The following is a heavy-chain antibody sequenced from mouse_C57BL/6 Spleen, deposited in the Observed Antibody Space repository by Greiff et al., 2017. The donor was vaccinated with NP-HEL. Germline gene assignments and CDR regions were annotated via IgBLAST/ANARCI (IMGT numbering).Heavy chain of an antibody. J-gene: IGHJ4*01. Sequence: DVQLVESGGDLVKPGGSLKLSCAASGFTFSSYGMSWVRQTPDKRLEWVATLSSGGSYTDYPDSVKGRFTISRDNAKNTLYLQMSSLKSEDTAMYYCARQEMDYWGQGTSVTVSS. CDR2: LSSGGSYT. V-gene: IGHV5-6*01. CDR3: ARQEMDY. CDR1: GFTFSSYG.